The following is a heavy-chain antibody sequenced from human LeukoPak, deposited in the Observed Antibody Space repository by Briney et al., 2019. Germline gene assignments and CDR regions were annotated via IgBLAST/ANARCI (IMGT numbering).Heavy chain of an antibody. CDR1: GGSISSSSYY. J-gene: IGHJ4*02. D-gene: IGHD2/OR15-2a*01. V-gene: IGHV4-39*02. CDR3: AKEERSMPAASRGY. CDR2: IYYTGAT. Sequence: PSESLSLTCTVSGGSISSSSYYWGWIRQPPGKGLEWIGSIYYTGATYYNPSLKSRVTMSVDTSKNQFSLKLSSVTAADTAVYYCAKEERSMPAASRGYWGQGTLVTVSS.